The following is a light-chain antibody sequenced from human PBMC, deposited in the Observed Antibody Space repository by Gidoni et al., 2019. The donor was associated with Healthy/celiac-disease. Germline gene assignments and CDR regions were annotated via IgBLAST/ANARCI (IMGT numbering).Light chain of an antibody. J-gene: IGKJ2*01. CDR3: QQYNNWPRT. CDR2: GAF. V-gene: IGKV3-15*01. CDR1: QSVSSN. Sequence: EIVVTQSPATLSVSPGERATLSCRASQSVSSNLAWYQQKPGQAPMLLIYGAFTRATGIPARFSGSGSGTDFTLTISSLQSEDFAIYYCQQYNNWPRTFGQGTKLEIK.